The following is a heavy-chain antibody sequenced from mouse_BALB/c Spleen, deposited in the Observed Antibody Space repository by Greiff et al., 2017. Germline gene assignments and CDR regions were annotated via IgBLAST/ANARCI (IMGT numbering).Heavy chain of an antibody. J-gene: IGHJ4*01. Sequence: EVKLVESGGGLVQPGGSRKLSCAASGFTFSSFGMHWVRQAPEKGLEWVAYISSGSSTIYYADTVKGRFTISRDNPKNTLFLQMTSLRSEDTAMYYCARWGYGNYGKDAMDYWGQGTSVTVSS. D-gene: IGHD2-1*01. CDR1: GFTFSSFG. V-gene: IGHV5-17*02. CDR2: ISSGSSTI. CDR3: ARWGYGNYGKDAMDY.